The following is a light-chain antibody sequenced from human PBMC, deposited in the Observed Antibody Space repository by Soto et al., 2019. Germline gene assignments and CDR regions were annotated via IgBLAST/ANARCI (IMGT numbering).Light chain of an antibody. J-gene: IGLJ3*02. Sequence: QAVVTQPPSVSGAPGQRVTISCTGSSSNIGAGYDVHWYQQLPGTAPKLLIYGNSNRPSGVPDRFSGSKSGTSASLAITGLQAEDEADYYCQSYDSSRSASVFGGGTKVTVL. CDR3: QSYDSSRSASV. V-gene: IGLV1-40*01. CDR2: GNS. CDR1: SSNIGAGYD.